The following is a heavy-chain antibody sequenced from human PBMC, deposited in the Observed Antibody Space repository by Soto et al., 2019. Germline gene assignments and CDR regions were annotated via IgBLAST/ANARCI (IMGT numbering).Heavy chain of an antibody. Sequence: QVQLVQSGAEVKKPGASVKVSCKASGYTFTSYYMHWVRQAPGQRLEWMGIINPSGGSTSYAQKFQGRVNMTRDTSTSTVYMELSSLRSEDTAVYYCARDRLILGGYYPSPHYYYYGMDVWGQGTTVTVSS. CDR2: INPSGGST. CDR3: ARDRLILGGYYPSPHYYYYGMDV. J-gene: IGHJ6*02. CDR1: GYTFTSYY. D-gene: IGHD3-22*01. V-gene: IGHV1-46*01.